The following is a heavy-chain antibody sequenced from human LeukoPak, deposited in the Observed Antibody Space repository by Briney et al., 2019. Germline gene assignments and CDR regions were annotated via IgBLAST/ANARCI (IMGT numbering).Heavy chain of an antibody. Sequence: QPGGSLRLSCAASGFTFSSYAMSWVRQAPGKGLEWVAFIRYDGSNKYYADSVKGRFTISRDNSKNTLYLQMNSLRAEDTAVYYCAKDRLWFGEFNPSLDYWGQGTLVTVSS. D-gene: IGHD3-10*01. J-gene: IGHJ4*02. CDR3: AKDRLWFGEFNPSLDY. CDR1: GFTFSSYA. V-gene: IGHV3-30*02. CDR2: IRYDGSNK.